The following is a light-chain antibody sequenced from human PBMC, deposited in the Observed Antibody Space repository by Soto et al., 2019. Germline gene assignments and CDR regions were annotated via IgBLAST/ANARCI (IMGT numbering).Light chain of an antibody. V-gene: IGKV3-20*01. J-gene: IGKJ1*01. CDR2: GAS. CDR3: QQLGT. CDR1: QSVSCSY. Sequence: EIVLTQSPGTLSLSPGERATLSCRASQSVSCSYLAWYQQKPGQAPRLLIYGASSRATGIPDRFSASGSGTDFTLTISRLEPEDFAVYYCQQLGTFGQGTKVEIK.